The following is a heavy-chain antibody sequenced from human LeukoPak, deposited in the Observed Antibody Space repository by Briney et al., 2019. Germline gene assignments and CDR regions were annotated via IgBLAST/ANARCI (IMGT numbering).Heavy chain of an antibody. J-gene: IGHJ4*02. V-gene: IGHV4-59*01. D-gene: IGHD2-8*01. CDR1: GGSISSYY. CDR3: ASGMRGYVC. CDR2: INYGGST. Sequence: PSETLSLTCTVSGGSISSYYWSWIRQPPGKGLEWIGYINYGGSTNYNPSLKSRVTISVDTSKNQFSLKMNSVTAADTAVYYCASGMRGYVCWAQGSLVTVSS.